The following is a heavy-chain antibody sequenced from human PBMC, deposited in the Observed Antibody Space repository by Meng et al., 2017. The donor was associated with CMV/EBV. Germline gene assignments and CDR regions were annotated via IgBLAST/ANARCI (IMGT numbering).Heavy chain of an antibody. J-gene: IGHJ4*02. D-gene: IGHD2-15*01. V-gene: IGHV3-21*01. Sequence: SSSSMTLLRKAPGRGLEWVSSSSSSSSNIYYADTVKGRFTISRDNAKNSLYLQMNSLRAEDTAVYYCARDPSGCSGGSCYPALFDYWGQGTLVTVSS. CDR1: SSSS. CDR2: SSSSSSNI. CDR3: ARDPSGCSGGSCYPALFDY.